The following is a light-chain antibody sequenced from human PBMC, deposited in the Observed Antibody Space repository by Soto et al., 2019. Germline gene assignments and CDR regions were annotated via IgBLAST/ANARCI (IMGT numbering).Light chain of an antibody. CDR1: QSLVFSDGNAY. CDR2: RAS. CDR3: MQATHWPPT. V-gene: IGKV2-30*01. Sequence: DVVMTQSPLSLPVTLGQPTSISCKSSQSLVFSDGNAYLNWFQQRPGQSPRRLIYRASNRDSGVPDRFSGSWSGTDFTLQINGVEAEDVGVYYCMQATHWPPTFGRGTRVEIK. J-gene: IGKJ1*01.